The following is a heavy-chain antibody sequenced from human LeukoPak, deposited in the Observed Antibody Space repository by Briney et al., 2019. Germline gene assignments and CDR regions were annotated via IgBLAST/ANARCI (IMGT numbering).Heavy chain of an antibody. CDR3: ARAAEMATIRAYYYYMDV. J-gene: IGHJ6*03. CDR1: GGTFSSYA. D-gene: IGHD5-24*01. V-gene: IGHV1-69*05. Sequence: SVKVSCKASGGTFSSYAISWVRQAPGQGLEWMGGIIPIFGTANYAQKFQGRVTITTDESTSTAYMELSSLRSEDTAVYYCARAAEMATIRAYYYYMDVWGKGTTVTVSS. CDR2: IIPIFGTA.